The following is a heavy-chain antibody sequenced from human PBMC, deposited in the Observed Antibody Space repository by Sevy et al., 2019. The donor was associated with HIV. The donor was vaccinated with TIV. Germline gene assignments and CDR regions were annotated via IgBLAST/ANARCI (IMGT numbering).Heavy chain of an antibody. V-gene: IGHV1-24*01. CDR3: VTAGITGTTRWFDP. Sequence: ASVKVSCKVSGYTLTELSMHWVRQAPGKGLEWMGGFDPEDGETIYAQKFQGRVTMTEDTSTDTAYMELSSLRSEDTAVYYCVTAGITGTTRWFDPWGQGTLVTVSS. CDR2: FDPEDGET. CDR1: GYTLTELS. D-gene: IGHD1-7*01. J-gene: IGHJ5*02.